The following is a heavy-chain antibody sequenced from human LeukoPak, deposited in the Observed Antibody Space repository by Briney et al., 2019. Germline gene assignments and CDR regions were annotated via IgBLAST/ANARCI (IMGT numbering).Heavy chain of an antibody. Sequence: SETLSLTCAVYGGSFSGYYWSWIRQPPGKGLEWIGEINHSGSTNYNPSLKSRVTISVDMSKNQFSLKLSSVTAADTAVYYCAIPYCSGGSCYSAFDPWGQGTLVTVSS. J-gene: IGHJ5*02. CDR2: INHSGST. CDR3: AIPYCSGGSCYSAFDP. D-gene: IGHD2-15*01. CDR1: GGSFSGYY. V-gene: IGHV4-34*01.